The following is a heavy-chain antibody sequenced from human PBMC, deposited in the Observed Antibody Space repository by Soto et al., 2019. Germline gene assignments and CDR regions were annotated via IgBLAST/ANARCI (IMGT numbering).Heavy chain of an antibody. CDR1: GFTFSSYG. CDR3: AKDGTPGGTYFDY. J-gene: IGHJ4*02. V-gene: IGHV3-30*18. CDR2: ISFHGSDK. Sequence: QVQLVDSGGGVVQPGRSLRLSCAASGFTFSSYGMHWVRQAPGKGLEWVAFISFHGSDKNYADSVKGRFTISRDNSKNTLYLQMNSLRFEDTAVYYCAKDGTPGGTYFDYWGQGTLVTVSS.